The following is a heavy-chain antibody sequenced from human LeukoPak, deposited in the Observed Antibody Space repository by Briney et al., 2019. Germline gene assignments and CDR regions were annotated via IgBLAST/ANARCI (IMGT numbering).Heavy chain of an antibody. CDR2: IYYRGST. V-gene: IGHV4-39*01. Sequence: SETLSLTCTVSGGSISSSTYYWGWIRQPPGRGLEWIGTIYYRGSTYYNPSLKSRVTISVDTSNNQFSLRLSSVTAADTAVYYCAILGTGSSWGQGTLVTVSS. J-gene: IGHJ5*02. CDR1: GGSISSSTYY. CDR3: AILGTGSS. D-gene: IGHD3-10*01.